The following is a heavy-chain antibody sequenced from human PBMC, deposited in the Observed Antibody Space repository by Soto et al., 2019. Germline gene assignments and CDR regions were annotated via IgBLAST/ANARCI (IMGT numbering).Heavy chain of an antibody. Sequence: SETLSLTCTVSGGSISSYYWSWIRQHPGKGLEWIGYIYYSGSTYYNPSLKSRVTISVDTSKNQFSLKLSSVTAADTAVYYCARVGGVNYYDSSGYPNDAFDIWGQGTMVTVSS. CDR2: IYYSGST. J-gene: IGHJ3*02. V-gene: IGHV4-59*06. D-gene: IGHD3-22*01. CDR3: ARVGGVNYYDSSGYPNDAFDI. CDR1: GGSISSYY.